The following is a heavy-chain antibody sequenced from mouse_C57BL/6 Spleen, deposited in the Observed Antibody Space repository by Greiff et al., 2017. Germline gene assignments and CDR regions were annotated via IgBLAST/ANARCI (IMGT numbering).Heavy chain of an antibody. Sequence: EVQLVESGGGLVQPKGSLKLSCAASGFSFNTYAMNWVRQAPGKGLEWVARIRSKSNNYATYYADSVKDRFTISRDDSESMLYLQMNNLKTEDTAMYYCVRHIDGYSPYWYFDVWGTGTTVTVSS. D-gene: IGHD2-3*01. V-gene: IGHV10-1*01. CDR2: IRSKSNNYAT. J-gene: IGHJ1*03. CDR3: VRHIDGYSPYWYFDV. CDR1: GFSFNTYA.